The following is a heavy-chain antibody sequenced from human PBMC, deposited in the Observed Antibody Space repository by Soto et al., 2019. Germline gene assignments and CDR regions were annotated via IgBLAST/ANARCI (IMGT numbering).Heavy chain of an antibody. J-gene: IGHJ3*02. CDR3: AKVPTGEMATVFQAFDI. CDR1: EFTFSSYA. V-gene: IGHV3-23*01. CDR2: ISGSGGST. D-gene: IGHD4-4*01. Sequence: AGGSLRLSCVASEFTFSSYAMSWVRQAPGKGLEWVSAISGSGGSTYYADSVKGRFAVSRDNSKSTLYLQMNSLRDDDTAVYYCAKVPTGEMATVFQAFDIWGQGTMVTVSS.